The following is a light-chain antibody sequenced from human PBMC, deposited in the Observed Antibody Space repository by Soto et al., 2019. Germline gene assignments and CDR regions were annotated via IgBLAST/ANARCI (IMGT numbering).Light chain of an antibody. CDR1: SRDIGNYNY. CDR2: EVT. V-gene: IGLV2-14*01. CDR3: ASYRIANTLVV. Sequence: QSVLAQPASVSGSPGQSITISCTGTSRDIGNYNYVSWYQHHPGKAPKLMIYEVTSRPSGVSDRFSGSKSGMTASLTISGSQPEDEVDYFCASYRIANTLVVFGTGTKVTVL. J-gene: IGLJ1*01.